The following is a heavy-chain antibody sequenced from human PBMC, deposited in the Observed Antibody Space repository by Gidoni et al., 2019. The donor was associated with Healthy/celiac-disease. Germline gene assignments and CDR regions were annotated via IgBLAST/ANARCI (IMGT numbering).Heavy chain of an antibody. J-gene: IGHJ4*02. D-gene: IGHD6-19*01. V-gene: IGHV3-49*04. Sequence: EVQLVESGGGLVQPGRSLRLACPASGFTFGDYSMRWVRQAPGKGLAWVGFIRSKAYGGTTEYAASVKGRFTISRDDSKSIAYLQMNSLKTEDTAVYYCTRDPLYSSGWYPYYFDYWGQGTLVTVSS. CDR2: IRSKAYGGTT. CDR1: GFTFGDYS. CDR3: TRDPLYSSGWYPYYFDY.